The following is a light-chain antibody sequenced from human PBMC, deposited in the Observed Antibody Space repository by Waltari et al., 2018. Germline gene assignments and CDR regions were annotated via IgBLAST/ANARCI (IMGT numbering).Light chain of an antibody. CDR2: DAS. Sequence: ASQDNGNYVCWYQKKPAKAPNLLIYDASTLATGVPSRFGGRGSGTDFTLIITGLQPEDVATYYCQQYDHMPITFGQGTRAEIE. CDR1: QDNGNY. CDR3: QQYDHMPIT. V-gene: IGKV1-33*01. J-gene: IGKJ5*01.